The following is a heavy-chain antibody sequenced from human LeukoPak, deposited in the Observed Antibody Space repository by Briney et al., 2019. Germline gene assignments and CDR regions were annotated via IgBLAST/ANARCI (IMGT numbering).Heavy chain of an antibody. CDR3: ARRRYYDSSGFLE. CDR2: IYYSGRT. Sequence: SETLSLTCTIFGDSVSRSDSYWDWIRQPPGKGLEWIGTIYYSGRTYYSPSLKSRVTLSVDMSNNQFSLTLSSVTAADTALYFCARRRYYDSSGFLEWGQGTLVTVSS. D-gene: IGHD3-22*01. CDR1: GDSVSRSDSY. J-gene: IGHJ1*01. V-gene: IGHV4-39*01.